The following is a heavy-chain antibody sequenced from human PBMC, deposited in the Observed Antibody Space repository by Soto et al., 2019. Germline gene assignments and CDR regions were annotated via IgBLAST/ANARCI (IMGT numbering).Heavy chain of an antibody. Sequence: GGSLRLSCAASGFTFSRYPMHWVRQAPGKGLEWVAVVSSDGSDKYYADSVKGRFTLSRDNSKNTLYLQMNSLRAEDTAVYYCARESTSYYCDYWGQGTLVTVSS. CDR2: VSSDGSDK. CDR3: ARESTSYYCDY. J-gene: IGHJ4*02. CDR1: GFTFSRYP. V-gene: IGHV3-30-3*01.